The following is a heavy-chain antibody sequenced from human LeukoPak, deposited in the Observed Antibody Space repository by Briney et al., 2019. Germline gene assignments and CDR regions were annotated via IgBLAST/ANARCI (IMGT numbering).Heavy chain of an antibody. J-gene: IGHJ4*02. CDR2: IIPIFGTA. CDR1: GYTFTVYY. V-gene: IGHV1-69*13. Sequence: SVKVSFESSGYTFTVYYMHWVRQAPGQGLEWMGGIIPIFGTANYAQKFQGRVTITADESTSTAYMELSSLRSEDTAVYYCASTKNHTVVAPEYWGQGTLVTVSS. CDR3: ASTKNHTVVAPEY. D-gene: IGHD4-23*01.